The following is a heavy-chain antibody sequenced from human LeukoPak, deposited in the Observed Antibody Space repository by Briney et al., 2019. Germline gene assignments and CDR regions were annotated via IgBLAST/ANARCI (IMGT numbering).Heavy chain of an antibody. D-gene: IGHD6-19*01. CDR3: AKDRGSGWSEIDY. CDR1: GFTFSSYG. J-gene: IGHJ4*02. V-gene: IGHV3-30*18. Sequence: GGSLRLSCAASGFTFSSYGMHWVRQTPGKGLEWVAVISYDGSNKYYADSVKGRFTISRDNSKNTLYLQMNSLRAEDTAVYYCAKDRGSGWSEIDYWGQGTLVTVSS. CDR2: ISYDGSNK.